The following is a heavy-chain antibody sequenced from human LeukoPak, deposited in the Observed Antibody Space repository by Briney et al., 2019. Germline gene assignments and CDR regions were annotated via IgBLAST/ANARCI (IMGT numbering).Heavy chain of an antibody. V-gene: IGHV4-39*07. D-gene: IGHD3-22*01. Sequence: SETLSLTCTVSGGSISSSSYYWGWIRQPPGKGLEWIGSIYYSGSTNYNPSLKGRVTISVDTSKNQFSLKLSSVSAADTAVYYCVRDHYYNSSGYTFAYWGQGTLVTVSS. CDR3: VRDHYYNSSGYTFAY. J-gene: IGHJ4*02. CDR2: IYYSGST. CDR1: GGSISSSSYY.